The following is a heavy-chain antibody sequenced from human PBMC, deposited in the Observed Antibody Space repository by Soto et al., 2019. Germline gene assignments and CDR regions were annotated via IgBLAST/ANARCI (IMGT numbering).Heavy chain of an antibody. D-gene: IGHD2-2*02. CDR2: ISAYNGNT. Sequence: VQLVQSGAEVKKPGASVKVSCKASGYTFTSYGISWVRQAPGQGLEWMGWISAYNGNTNYAQKLQGRVTMTTDTTTSTAYMELRSLRSDDTAVYYCAGGVVVVPAAIGRDYYYGMDVWGQGTTVTVSS. V-gene: IGHV1-18*04. J-gene: IGHJ6*02. CDR1: GYTFTSYG. CDR3: AGGVVVVPAAIGRDYYYGMDV.